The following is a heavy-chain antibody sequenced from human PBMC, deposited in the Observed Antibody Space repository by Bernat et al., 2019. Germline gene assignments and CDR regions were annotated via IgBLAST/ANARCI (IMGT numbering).Heavy chain of an antibody. CDR2: ISSSSSTI. D-gene: IGHD3-10*01. CDR1: GFTFSSYS. V-gene: IGHV3-48*01. J-gene: IGHJ6*02. Sequence: EVQLVESGGGLVQPGGSLRLSCAASGFTFSSYSMNWVRQAPGKGLEWVSYISSSSSTIYYADSVKGRFTISRDNSKNTLYLQMNSLRAEDTAVYYCASPGPMVPNGMDVWGQGTTVTVSS. CDR3: ASPGPMVPNGMDV.